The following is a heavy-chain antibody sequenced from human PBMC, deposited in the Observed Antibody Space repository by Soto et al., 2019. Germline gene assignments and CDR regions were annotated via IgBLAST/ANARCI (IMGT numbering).Heavy chain of an antibody. CDR1: GYTFTSYD. V-gene: IGHV1-8*01. Sequence: ASVKVSCKASGYTFTSYDINWVRQATGQGLEWMGWMNPNSGNTGYAQKFQGRVTMTRNTSISTAYMELSSLRSEDTAVYYCARIYYDILTGDSPVYFDYWGQGTLVTVSS. CDR3: ARIYYDILTGDSPVYFDY. J-gene: IGHJ4*02. D-gene: IGHD3-9*01. CDR2: MNPNSGNT.